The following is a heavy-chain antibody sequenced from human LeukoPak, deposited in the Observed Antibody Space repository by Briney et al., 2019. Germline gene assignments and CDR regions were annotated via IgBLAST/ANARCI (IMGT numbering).Heavy chain of an antibody. CDR2: ISNNGDST. D-gene: IGHD1-26*01. J-gene: IGHJ4*02. CDR3: ARDGYSGSYYDGY. CDR1: GFTFSSFP. V-gene: IGHV3-64*01. Sequence: QPGGSLRLSCAASGFTFSSFPMHWVRQAPGKGLEYVSGISNNGDSTYYANSVKGRFTTSRDNSKNTLYLQMGSLSAEDMAVYYCARDGYSGSYYDGYWGQGTLVTVSS.